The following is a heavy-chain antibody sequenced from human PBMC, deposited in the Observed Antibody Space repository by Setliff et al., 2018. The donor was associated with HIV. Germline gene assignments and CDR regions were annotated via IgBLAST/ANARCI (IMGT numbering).Heavy chain of an antibody. CDR3: ATDLRYSGYDLLNHDAFGI. CDR2: IKSKTDGGTT. CDR1: GFTFSNAW. J-gene: IGHJ3*02. Sequence: GGSLRLSCAASGFTFSNAWMSWVRQAPGKGLEWVGRIKSKTDGGTTDYAAPVKGRFTISRDDSKNTLSLQMNSLKTEDTAVYYCATDLRYSGYDLLNHDAFGIWGQGTMVTVSS. D-gene: IGHD5-12*01. V-gene: IGHV3-15*01.